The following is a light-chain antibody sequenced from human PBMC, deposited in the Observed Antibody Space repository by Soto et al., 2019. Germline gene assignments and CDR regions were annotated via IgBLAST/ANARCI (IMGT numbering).Light chain of an antibody. CDR3: SSYTRSSTLV. CDR2: EVS. V-gene: IGLV2-14*01. J-gene: IGLJ1*01. Sequence: QSALTQPASVSGSPGQSITISCTGTSSDVGGYNYVSWYQQHPGKAPKLMIYEVSNRPSGGSNRFSGSQSGNTASLTISGLQAEDEADYYCSSYTRSSTLVFGTGTKRTVL. CDR1: SSDVGGYNY.